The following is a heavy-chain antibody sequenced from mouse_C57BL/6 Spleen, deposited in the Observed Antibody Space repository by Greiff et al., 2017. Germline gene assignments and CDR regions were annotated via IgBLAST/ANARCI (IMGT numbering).Heavy chain of an antibody. D-gene: IGHD2-4*01. V-gene: IGHV5-16*01. Sequence: EVQVVESEGGLVQPGSSMKLSCTASGFTFSDYYMAWVRQVPEKGLEWVANINYDGSSTYYLDSLKSRFIISRDNAKNILYLQMSSLKSEDTATYYCARIYYDYDESYFDYWGQGTTLTVSS. CDR1: GFTFSDYY. J-gene: IGHJ2*01. CDR3: ARIYYDYDESYFDY. CDR2: INYDGSST.